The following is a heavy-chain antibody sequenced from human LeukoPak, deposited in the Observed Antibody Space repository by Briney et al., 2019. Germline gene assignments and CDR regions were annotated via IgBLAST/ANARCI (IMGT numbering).Heavy chain of an antibody. Sequence: SETLSHTCAAYGGSFSGYYRSWIRQPPGKGLEWIGEINHSGSTNYNPSLKSRVTISVDTSKNQFSLKLSSVTAADTAVYYCARRKIAVAGRIIDYWGQGTLVTVSS. J-gene: IGHJ4*02. V-gene: IGHV4-34*01. CDR1: GGSFSGYY. CDR3: ARRKIAVAGRIIDY. CDR2: INHSGST. D-gene: IGHD6-19*01.